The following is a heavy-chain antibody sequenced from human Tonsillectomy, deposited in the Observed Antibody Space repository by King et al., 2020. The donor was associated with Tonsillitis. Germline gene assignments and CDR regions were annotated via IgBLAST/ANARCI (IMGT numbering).Heavy chain of an antibody. D-gene: IGHD1-1*01. CDR1: GGTFSSDA. J-gene: IGHJ6*03. Sequence: VQLVQSGAEVKKPGSSVKISCKASGGTFSSDAISWVRQAPGQGLEWMGGIIPNFATVNYAQKFQGRVTITADKSTSTAYMELTSLRSEDTAVYYCATIGDSTRNWNNYYYYMDGWGKGTTVTVSS. CDR3: ATIGDSTRNWNNYYYYMDG. V-gene: IGHV1-69*06. CDR2: IIPNFATV.